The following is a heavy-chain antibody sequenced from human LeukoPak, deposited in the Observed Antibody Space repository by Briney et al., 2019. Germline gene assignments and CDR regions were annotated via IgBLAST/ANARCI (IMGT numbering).Heavy chain of an antibody. D-gene: IGHD4-17*01. CDR2: ISAYNAYT. Sequence: VASVKVSCKASGYTVTSYGICWVRQAPGQGLEWMGWISAYNAYTNYAQKLQGRVTMTTDTSTSTAYMELRSLRSDDTAVYYCARDRSTVTTFVDYWGQGTLVTVSS. J-gene: IGHJ4*02. V-gene: IGHV1-18*01. CDR1: GYTVTSYG. CDR3: ARDRSTVTTFVDY.